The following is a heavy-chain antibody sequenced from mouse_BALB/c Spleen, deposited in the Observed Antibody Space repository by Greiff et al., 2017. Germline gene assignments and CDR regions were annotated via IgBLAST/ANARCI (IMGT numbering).Heavy chain of an antibody. J-gene: IGHJ3*01. Sequence: QVQLQQSGAELVKPGASVKLSCKASGYTFTSYYMYWVKQRPGQGLEWIGEINPSNGGTNFNEKFKSKATLTVDKSSSTAYMQLSSLTSEDSAVYYCTSYDFAAWFADWGEGSLGTVSA. D-gene: IGHD2-4*01. CDR3: TSYDFAAWFAD. CDR2: INPSNGGT. V-gene: IGHV1S16*01. CDR1: GYTFTSYY.